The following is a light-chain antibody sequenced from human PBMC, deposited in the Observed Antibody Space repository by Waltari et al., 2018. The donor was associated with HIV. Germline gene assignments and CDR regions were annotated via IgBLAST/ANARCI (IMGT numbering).Light chain of an antibody. J-gene: IGLJ2*01. CDR2: VVN. Sequence: QSALTQPPSASGPPGQTVTLSCPGTRSDIGRYAFVSWYPLQPHKVPKRIISVVNKRPSGIPDRFSGSKADNTASLTVSGLQTDDEAIYYCSSYASNNTFVVFGGGTRLTVL. V-gene: IGLV2-8*01. CDR1: RSDIGRYAF. CDR3: SSYASNNTFVV.